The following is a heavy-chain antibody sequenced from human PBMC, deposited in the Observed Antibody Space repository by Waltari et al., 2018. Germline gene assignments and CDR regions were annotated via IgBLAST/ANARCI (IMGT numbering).Heavy chain of an antibody. J-gene: IGHJ4*02. CDR2: IKQDGREK. V-gene: IGHV3-7*01. D-gene: IGHD6-19*01. CDR3: ATSGWYCFDY. Sequence: EVQLVESGGGLVQPGGSLRLSCAASGFTLSSFWMNWVRQTPGQGLGWVAGIKQDGREKDYADAVKGRFTISRDNAKNSLYLQMNSLRAEDTAVYYCATSGWYCFDYWGQGTLVTVSS. CDR1: GFTLSSFW.